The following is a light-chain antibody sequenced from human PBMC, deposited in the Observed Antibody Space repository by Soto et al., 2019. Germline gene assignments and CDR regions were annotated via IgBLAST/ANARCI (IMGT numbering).Light chain of an antibody. V-gene: IGLV4-69*01. Sequence: QSVLTQSPSASAFLGASVKLTCTLSSGHSSYAIAWHQQQPEKGPRYLMKLNSDGSHNKGDGIPDRFSGSSSGAERYLTISSLQSEDEADYYCQTWGTGIQVFGGGTKVTVL. CDR3: QTWGTGIQV. J-gene: IGLJ2*01. CDR1: SGHSSYA. CDR2: LNSDGSH.